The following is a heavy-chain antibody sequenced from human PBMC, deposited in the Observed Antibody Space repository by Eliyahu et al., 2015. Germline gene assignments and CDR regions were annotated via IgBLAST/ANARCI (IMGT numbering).Heavy chain of an antibody. CDR3: AKVTFHYYDTSGWYYFDY. D-gene: IGHD3-22*01. J-gene: IGHJ4*02. V-gene: IGHV3-23*01. CDR2: IRGSGXST. Sequence: EVQLLESGGGLVQPGGSLRLXCAASGFXFXNYAMXWVRQAPGKGLEWVSVIRGSGXSTYYPDSVKGRFTISRDNSKNTLFLQMNSLRAEDTAIYYCAKVTFHYYDTSGWYYFDYWGQGTLVTVSS. CDR1: GFXFXNYA.